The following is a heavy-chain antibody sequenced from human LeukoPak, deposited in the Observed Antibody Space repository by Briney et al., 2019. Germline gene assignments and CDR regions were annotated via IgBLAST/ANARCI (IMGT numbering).Heavy chain of an antibody. CDR1: GYTYTNYS. V-gene: IGHV1-18*01. CDR2: ISAYSGNT. Sequence: GASVKVSCKASGYTYTNYSISWVRQAPGQGLEWMGWISAYSGNTHYSHKLQGRVTMTTDTSTSTGYMELRSLRSDDTAVYYCARITIFGVGPYYYMDVWGKGTTVTVSS. J-gene: IGHJ6*03. CDR3: ARITIFGVGPYYYMDV. D-gene: IGHD3-3*01.